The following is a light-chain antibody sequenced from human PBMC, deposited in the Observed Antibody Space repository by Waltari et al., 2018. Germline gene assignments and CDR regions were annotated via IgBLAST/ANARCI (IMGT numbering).Light chain of an antibody. V-gene: IGKV1-27*01. CDR3: QKYDSAPWT. Sequence: DIQMTQSPSSLSASVGDRVTITCRASQGISNYLAWYQQTPGKVPKRLISVASTLQSGVPARFSGSGSGTDFTLTISSLQPEDVATYSCQKYDSAPWTFGQGTKVEIK. J-gene: IGKJ1*01. CDR1: QGISNY. CDR2: VAS.